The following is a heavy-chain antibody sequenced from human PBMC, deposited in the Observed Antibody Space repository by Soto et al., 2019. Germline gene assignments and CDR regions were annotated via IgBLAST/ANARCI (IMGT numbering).Heavy chain of an antibody. V-gene: IGHV4-39*01. CDR3: ARGLSVAGTSY. CDR1: GGSISSSNYY. D-gene: IGHD6-19*01. CDR2: IYYSGST. Sequence: SETLSLTCTVSGGSISSSNYYWGWIRQPPGKGLEWIGSIYYSGSTYYNPSLRSRVTISVDTSKNQFSLKLSSVTAADTAVYYCARGLSVAGTSYWGQGTLVTVSS. J-gene: IGHJ4*02.